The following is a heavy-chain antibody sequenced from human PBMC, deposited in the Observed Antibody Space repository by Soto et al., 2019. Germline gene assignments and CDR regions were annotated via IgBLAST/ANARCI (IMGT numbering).Heavy chain of an antibody. CDR2: IIPILGIA. D-gene: IGHD3-16*01. CDR3: ASPRGLSLGEQYPVGDAFDI. V-gene: IGHV1-69*02. Sequence: QVQLVQSGAEVKKPGSSVKVSCRASGGTFSSYTISWVRQAPGQGLEWMGRIIPILGIANYAQKFQGRVTITADKSTSTDYMELSSLRAEDTAVYYCASPRGLSLGEQYPVGDAFDIWGQGTMVTVSS. J-gene: IGHJ3*02. CDR1: GGTFSSYT.